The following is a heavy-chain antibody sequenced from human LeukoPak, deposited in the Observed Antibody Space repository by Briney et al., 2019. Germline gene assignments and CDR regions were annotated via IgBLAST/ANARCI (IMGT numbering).Heavy chain of an antibody. V-gene: IGHV5-10-1*01. J-gene: IGHJ5*02. D-gene: IGHD2-2*01. CDR3: ARLQCDSSTCPLLKHWFGP. CDR1: GYGFSDYW. Sequence: GASLLISCKGSGYGFSDYWINWVRQQPGKGLEWMGKIHPGNSHTDYSPSLQGHVTFSAGKSVNTAYVQWRSLEASDTAIYYCARLQCDSSTCPLLKHWFGPWGQGTLVTVSS. CDR2: IHPGNSHT.